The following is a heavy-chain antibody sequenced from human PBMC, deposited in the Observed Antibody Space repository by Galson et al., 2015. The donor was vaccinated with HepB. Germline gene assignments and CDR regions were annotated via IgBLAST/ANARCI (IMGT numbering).Heavy chain of an antibody. V-gene: IGHV1-69*13. CDR1: GGTFSSHT. Sequence: SVKVSCKASGGTFSSHTISWVRQAPGQGLEWMGGIIPMFGSGNYAQKFQGRVTITADESETTTYMELRSLRSEDTAVYYCARQYDTSGYYAYWGQGTQVTVSS. J-gene: IGHJ4*02. CDR3: ARQYDTSGYYAY. CDR2: IIPMFGSG. D-gene: IGHD3-22*01.